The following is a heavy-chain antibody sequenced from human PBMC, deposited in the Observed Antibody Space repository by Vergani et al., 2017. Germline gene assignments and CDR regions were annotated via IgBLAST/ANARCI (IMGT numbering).Heavy chain of an antibody. V-gene: IGHV3-53*02. J-gene: IGHJ3*02. CDR2: IYSGGST. CDR3: AREPHYDSSGYYYGAFDI. D-gene: IGHD3-22*01. Sequence: EVQLVETGGGLIQPGGSLRLSCAASGFTVSSNYMSWVRQAPGKGLEWVSVIYSGGSTYYADSVKGRFTISRDNSKNTLYLQMNSLRAEDTAVYYCAREPHYDSSGYYYGAFDIWGQGTMVTVSS. CDR1: GFTVSSNY.